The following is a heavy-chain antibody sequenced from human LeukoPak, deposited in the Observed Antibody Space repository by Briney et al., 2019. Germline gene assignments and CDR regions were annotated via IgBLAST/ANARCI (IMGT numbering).Heavy chain of an antibody. CDR2: IYYSGST. D-gene: IGHD3-10*01. J-gene: IGHJ4*02. V-gene: IGHV4-59*02. CDR3: AREPSGYGSGSYLDY. Sequence: PSETLSLTCTVSGGSVNSYYWSWIRQPPEKGLEWIGYIYYSGSTNYNPSLESRATISVDTSKNQFSLKLSSVTAADTAVYYCAREPSGYGSGSYLDYWGQGTLVTVSS. CDR1: GGSVNSYY.